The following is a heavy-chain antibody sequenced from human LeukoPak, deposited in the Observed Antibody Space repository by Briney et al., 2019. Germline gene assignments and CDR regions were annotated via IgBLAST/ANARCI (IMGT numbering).Heavy chain of an antibody. CDR1: GGSISIYY. V-gene: IGHV4-59*01. Sequence: SETLSLTCTVSGGSISIYYWSWVRQPPGKGLEWIGYIYYSGSTNYNPSLKSRVTISVDTSKNQFSLKLSSVTAADTAVYYCARGIRGSGSYYSILDYYYYGMDVWGQGTTVTVSS. D-gene: IGHD3-10*01. CDR3: ARGIRGSGSYYSILDYYYYGMDV. CDR2: IYYSGST. J-gene: IGHJ6*02.